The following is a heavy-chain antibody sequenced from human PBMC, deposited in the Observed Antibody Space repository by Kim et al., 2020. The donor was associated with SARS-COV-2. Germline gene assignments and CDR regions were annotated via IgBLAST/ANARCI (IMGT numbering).Heavy chain of an antibody. D-gene: IGHD6-13*01. CDR2: IKQDGSEK. V-gene: IGHV3-7*03. Sequence: GGSLRLSCAASGFTFSIYWMSWVRQAPGRGLEWVAKIKQDGSEKNYVDSVKGRFTITRDNAKHSLYLQMNSLRAGDTAVYYCARVGSSSWYFDYWGQGTLLTVSS. CDR1: GFTFSIYW. J-gene: IGHJ4*02. CDR3: ARVGSSSWYFDY.